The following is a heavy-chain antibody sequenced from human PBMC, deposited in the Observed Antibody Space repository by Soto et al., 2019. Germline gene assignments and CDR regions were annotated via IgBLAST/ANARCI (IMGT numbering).Heavy chain of an antibody. CDR2: IIPIFGTA. Sequence: QVQLVQSGAEVKKPGSSVKVSCKASGGTFSSYAITWVRQAPGQGLEWMGRIIPIFGTANYNQKFQGRVRITADESTSTAYMELSSLRSEDTAVYYCARNEYSTTFYYYGMDVWGQGTTVTVSS. D-gene: IGHD6-6*01. CDR3: ARNEYSTTFYYYGMDV. V-gene: IGHV1-69*01. CDR1: GGTFSSYA. J-gene: IGHJ6*02.